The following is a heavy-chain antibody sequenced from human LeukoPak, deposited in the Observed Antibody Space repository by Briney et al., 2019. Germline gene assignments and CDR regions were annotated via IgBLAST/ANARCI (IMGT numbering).Heavy chain of an antibody. Sequence: SETQSLTCTVSGGSISSGTYYWGWIRQPPGKGLEWIGSIYYSGSTYYNPSLRSRVTISVDTSKNQFSLRLGSVTAADTAVYYCARVQSRLSWFDPWGQGTLVTVSS. CDR3: ARVQSRLSWFDP. CDR1: GGSISSGTYY. J-gene: IGHJ5*02. CDR2: IYYSGST. V-gene: IGHV4-39*07.